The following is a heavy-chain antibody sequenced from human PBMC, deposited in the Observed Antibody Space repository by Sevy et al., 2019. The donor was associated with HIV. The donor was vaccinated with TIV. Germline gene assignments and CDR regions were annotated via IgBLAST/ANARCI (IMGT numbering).Heavy chain of an antibody. D-gene: IGHD5-12*01. Sequence: GESLKISCKGSGYTFTSNWIGWVRQMPGQGLEWMGIIYAGDSDTRYSPSFQGQATISVDESISTAYLQWSSLKASDTAMYYCVRLNGATHYWYFDLWGRGTLVTVSS. J-gene: IGHJ2*01. V-gene: IGHV5-51*01. CDR2: IYAGDSDT. CDR3: VRLNGATHYWYFDL. CDR1: GYTFTSNW.